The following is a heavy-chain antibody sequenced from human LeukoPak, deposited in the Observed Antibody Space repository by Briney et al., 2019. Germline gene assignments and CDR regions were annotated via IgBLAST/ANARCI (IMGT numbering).Heavy chain of an antibody. CDR2: ITGSSSTI. CDR1: GFTFSSYS. Sequence: GSLRLSCAASGFTFSSYSMNWVRQAPGKGLEWVSYITGSSSTIYYADSVEGRFTISRDNGKNSLYLQMNSLRDEDTAVYYCASSKGPLDYWGQGILVTVSP. CDR3: ASSKGPLDY. J-gene: IGHJ4*02. V-gene: IGHV3-48*02.